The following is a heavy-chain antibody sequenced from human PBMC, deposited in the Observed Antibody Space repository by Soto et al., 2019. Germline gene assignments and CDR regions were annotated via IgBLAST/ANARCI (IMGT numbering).Heavy chain of an antibody. CDR1: GCTFSSYA. J-gene: IGHJ3*02. CDR3: AKGPASYDYVWRSYRPNEAFDI. D-gene: IGHD3-16*02. V-gene: IGHV3-23*01. Sequence: AGGSLRVPSAASGCTFSSYAMSWVRQAPGAELEWVSAINGSGGSTYYAYSVKGRFTISRDNSKNTLYLQMNSLRAEDTAVYYCAKGPASYDYVWRSYRPNEAFDIWGKGYMGTV. CDR2: INGSGGST.